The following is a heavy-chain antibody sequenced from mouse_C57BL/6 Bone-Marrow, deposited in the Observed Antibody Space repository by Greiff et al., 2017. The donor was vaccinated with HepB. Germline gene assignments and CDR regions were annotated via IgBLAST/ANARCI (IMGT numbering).Heavy chain of an antibody. Sequence: EVQLQQSGPELVKPGASVKISCKASGYTFTDYYMNWVKQSHGKSLEWIGDINPNNGGTSYNQKFKGKATLTVDKSSSTAYMELRSLTSEDSAVYYCAIRSSCAWFAYWGQGTLVTVSA. J-gene: IGHJ3*01. CDR2: INPNNGGT. CDR1: GYTFTDYY. CDR3: AIRSSCAWFAY. V-gene: IGHV1-26*01. D-gene: IGHD1-1*01.